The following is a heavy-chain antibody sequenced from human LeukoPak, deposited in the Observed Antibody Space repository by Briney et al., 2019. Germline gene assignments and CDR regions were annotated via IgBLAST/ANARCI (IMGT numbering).Heavy chain of an antibody. D-gene: IGHD3-22*01. J-gene: IGHJ4*02. Sequence: PGGSLRLSCAASGFTFSSYGMHWVRQAPGKGLEWVAFIRYDGSNKYYADSVKGRFTISRDNSKNTLYLQMNSLRAEDMAVYYCAKGGDYYDTRGDYWGQGTLVTVSS. CDR2: IRYDGSNK. CDR1: GFTFSSYG. V-gene: IGHV3-30*02. CDR3: AKGGDYYDTRGDY.